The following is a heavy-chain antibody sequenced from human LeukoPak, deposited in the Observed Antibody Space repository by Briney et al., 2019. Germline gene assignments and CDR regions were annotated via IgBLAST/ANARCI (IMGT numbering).Heavy chain of an antibody. CDR1: GGSFSGYY. J-gene: IGHJ6*03. CDR2: INHSGST. D-gene: IGHD3-22*01. Sequence: PSETLSLTCAVYGGSFSGYYWSWIRQPPGKGLEWIGEINHSGSTNYNPSLQSRVTISVDTSKNQFSLKLSSVTAADTAVYYCARGLSTPRYYYDSSGYYRTYYYYYMDVWGKGTTVTVSS. CDR3: ARGLSTPRYYYDSSGYYRTYYYYYMDV. V-gene: IGHV4-34*01.